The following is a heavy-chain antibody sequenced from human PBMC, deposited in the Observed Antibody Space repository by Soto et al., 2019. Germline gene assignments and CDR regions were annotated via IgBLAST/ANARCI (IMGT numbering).Heavy chain of an antibody. CDR1: GFTFSSYG. J-gene: IGHJ6*02. CDR2: ISYDGSNK. Sequence: GGSLRLSCAASGFTFSSYGMHWVRQAPGKGLEWVAVISYDGSNKYYADSVKGRFTISRDNSKNTLYLQMNSLRAEDTAVYYCAKGHRLERLSSDWVYYYYYGMDVWGQGTTVTVSS. D-gene: IGHD1-1*01. V-gene: IGHV3-30*18. CDR3: AKGHRLERLSSDWVYYYYYGMDV.